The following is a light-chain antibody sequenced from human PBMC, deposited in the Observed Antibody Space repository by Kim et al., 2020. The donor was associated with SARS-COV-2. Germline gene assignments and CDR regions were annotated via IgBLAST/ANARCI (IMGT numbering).Light chain of an antibody. Sequence: DIQMTQSPSSLSASVGDRVTITCRTSQSISSHLNWYHQKPGRAPKLLISAASTLQGGVPSRFSGSGSETDFTLTISSLQPEDFATYLCQQSYITPFTFGPGTKVDSK. J-gene: IGKJ3*01. CDR3: QQSYITPFT. V-gene: IGKV1-39*01. CDR1: QSISSH. CDR2: AAS.